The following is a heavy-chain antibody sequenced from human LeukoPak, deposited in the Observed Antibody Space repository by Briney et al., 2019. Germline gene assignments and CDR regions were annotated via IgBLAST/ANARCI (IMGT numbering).Heavy chain of an antibody. D-gene: IGHD5-24*01. CDR2: IYPGDSDT. V-gene: IGHV5-51*01. Sequence: GEFLKISCKGSGYSFSSYWIGWVRQMPGKGLEWMGIIYPGDSDTRYSPSFQRQVTISADKSISTAYLQWSILKASDTAMYYCARRDGYDSTTFDYWGQGTLVTVCS. CDR3: ARRDGYDSTTFDY. CDR1: GYSFSSYW. J-gene: IGHJ4*02.